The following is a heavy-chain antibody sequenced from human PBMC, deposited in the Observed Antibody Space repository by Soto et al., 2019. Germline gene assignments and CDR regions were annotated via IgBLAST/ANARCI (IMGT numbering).Heavy chain of an antibody. V-gene: IGHV5-10-1*01. CDR1: GYSFTRYW. CDR3: ATSTGYYVLFDY. J-gene: IGHJ4*02. CDR2: IDPSDSYT. Sequence: GESLNLSCKGSGYSFTRYWVSWVRQMPGKGLEWMGRIDPSDSYTNYSPSFQGHVTISADKSISTAYLQWSSLKASDTAMYYCATSTGYYVLFDYWGQGTLVTVS. D-gene: IGHD3-16*01.